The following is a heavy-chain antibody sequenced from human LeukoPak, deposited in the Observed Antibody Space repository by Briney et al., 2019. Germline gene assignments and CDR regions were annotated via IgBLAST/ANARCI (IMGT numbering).Heavy chain of an antibody. CDR2: ISSSSSYI. Sequence: GGSLRLSCAASGFTFSSYSMNWVRQAPGKGLEWVSSISSSSSYIYYADSVKGRFTISRDNAKNSLYLQMNSLRAGVTAVYYCARSVGIAADFDYWGQGTLVTVSS. V-gene: IGHV3-21*01. J-gene: IGHJ4*02. CDR3: ARSVGIAADFDY. CDR1: GFTFSSYS. D-gene: IGHD6-13*01.